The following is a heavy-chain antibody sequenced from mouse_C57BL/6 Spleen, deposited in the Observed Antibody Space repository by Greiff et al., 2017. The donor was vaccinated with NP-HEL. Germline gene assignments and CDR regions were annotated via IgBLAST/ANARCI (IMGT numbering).Heavy chain of an antibody. V-gene: IGHV10-1*01. D-gene: IGHD5-1*01. J-gene: IGHJ4*01. Sequence: VKDRFTISRDDSESMLYLQMNNLKTEDTAMYYCVRYLVAMDYWGQGTSVTVSS. CDR3: VRYLVAMDY.